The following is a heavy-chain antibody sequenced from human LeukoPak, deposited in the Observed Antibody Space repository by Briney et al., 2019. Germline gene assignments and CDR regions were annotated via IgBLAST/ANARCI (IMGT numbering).Heavy chain of an antibody. CDR3: TRGVALSDHGIIDS. V-gene: IGHV4-38-2*01. CDR1: GYSVSSGLF. J-gene: IGHJ4*02. D-gene: IGHD1-1*01. CDR2: IYHNGIT. Sequence: PSETLSLTCAVSGYSVSSGLFWGRIRPSPAKGLEWIATIYHNGITHYNPSLKSRVTISIDTSKNQFSLKMSSVTAADTAVYYCTRGVALSDHGIIDSWGQGTLATVSS.